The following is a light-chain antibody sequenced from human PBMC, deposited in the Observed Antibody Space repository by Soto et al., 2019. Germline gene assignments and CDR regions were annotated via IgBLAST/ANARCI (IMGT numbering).Light chain of an antibody. CDR1: QSVHNC. CDR3: QRRSYGRPIT. CDR2: GAS. J-gene: IGKJ5*01. V-gene: IGKV3-11*01. Sequence: VVLTQSPATLSLSPGDRAALSCKASQSVHNCLAWYQQKPGQAPGLLIYGASNRAAGIPARFSGSGSGTDITLTINSLGLEAFAFYCSQRRSYGRPITFGQGTRLEIK.